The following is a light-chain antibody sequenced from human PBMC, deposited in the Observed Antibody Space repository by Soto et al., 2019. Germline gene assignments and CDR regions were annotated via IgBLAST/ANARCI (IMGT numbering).Light chain of an antibody. Sequence: EIVLTQSPGTLSLSPGERATLSCRASQSVSSGYLAWYQQKPGQAPRLLMSGASSRATGIPDRFSGSGSGTDFTLTISRLEPEDFAVYYCQQYGSSPTMYTFGQGTKLEIK. CDR3: QQYGSSPTMYT. CDR2: GAS. CDR1: QSVSSGY. V-gene: IGKV3-20*01. J-gene: IGKJ2*01.